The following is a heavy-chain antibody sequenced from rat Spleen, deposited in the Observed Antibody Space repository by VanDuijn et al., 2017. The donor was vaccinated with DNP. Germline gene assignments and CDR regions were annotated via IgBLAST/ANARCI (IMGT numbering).Heavy chain of an antibody. CDR3: ARGGQSYFDC. Sequence: EVQLVESGGGLVPSGRALKLSCVASGFTFSGYWMYWVRQAPGKGLEWVASISPSGGSTYYRDSVKGRFTISRDNAKSSLYLQMNSLWSEDTATYYCARGGQSYFDCWGAGSRVTVSS. D-gene: IGHD1-1*01. CDR1: GFTFSGYW. V-gene: IGHV5-31*01. CDR2: ISPSGGST. J-gene: IGHJ1*01.